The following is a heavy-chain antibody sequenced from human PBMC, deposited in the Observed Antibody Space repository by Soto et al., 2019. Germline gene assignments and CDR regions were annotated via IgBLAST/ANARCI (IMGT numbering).Heavy chain of an antibody. CDR1: GFTFSSYA. CDR2: ISYDGSNK. CDR3: ARDRYSFEWLYGMDV. J-gene: IGHJ6*02. Sequence: GGSLRLSCAASGFTFSSYAMHWVRQAPGKGLEWVAVISYDGSNKYYADSVKGRFTISRDNSKNTLYLQMNSLRAEDTAVYYCARDRYSFEWLYGMDVWGQGTTVTVSS. V-gene: IGHV3-30-3*01. D-gene: IGHD3-16*02.